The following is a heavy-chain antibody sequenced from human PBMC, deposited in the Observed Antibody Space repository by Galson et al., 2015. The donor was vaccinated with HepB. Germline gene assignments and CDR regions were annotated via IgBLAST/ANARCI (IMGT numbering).Heavy chain of an antibody. V-gene: IGHV3-66*01. J-gene: IGHJ1*01. CDR2: IYSAGGT. Sequence: SLRLSCAASGFTVSSNYMSWVRQAPGKGLEWISVIYSAGGTYYADPVQASFVISRDNFKNTLYLQMYDLKVEDTAVYYCAKTSRYSDGSGYPTQLPVAFQSWGPGTLVTVSS. CDR3: AKTSRYSDGSGYPTQLPVAFQS. D-gene: IGHD3-22*01. CDR1: GFTVSSNY.